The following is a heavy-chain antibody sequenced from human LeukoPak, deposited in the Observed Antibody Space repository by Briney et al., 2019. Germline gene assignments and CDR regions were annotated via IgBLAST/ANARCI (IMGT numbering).Heavy chain of an antibody. CDR1: GFSFSTYS. Sequence: GGSLRLSCAASGFSFSTYSLSWVRQAPGKGLEWVSAISGTDTDTYYADSVKGRFTISRDNSKNTLYLQMSSLRAEDTAIYYCTRHQLALDYWGRGTLVTVSS. CDR2: ISGTDTDT. CDR3: TRHQLALDY. V-gene: IGHV3-23*01. D-gene: IGHD6-6*01. J-gene: IGHJ4*02.